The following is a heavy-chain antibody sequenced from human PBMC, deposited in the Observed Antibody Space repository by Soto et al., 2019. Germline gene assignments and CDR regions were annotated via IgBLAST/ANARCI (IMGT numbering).Heavy chain of an antibody. Sequence: QVQLQESGPGLVQPSQTLSLTCSVSGGSINNGVYFWSWIRQHPGKGLEWIGYVHASGNTCYNPSLKGRVAMSIDTSKNQFYLNLKSVTAADTAVFYCVRGFVEAAMAFDYWGPGTLITVSS. CDR1: GGSINNGVYF. D-gene: IGHD5-18*01. CDR2: VHASGNT. CDR3: VRGFVEAAMAFDY. J-gene: IGHJ4*02. V-gene: IGHV4-31*03.